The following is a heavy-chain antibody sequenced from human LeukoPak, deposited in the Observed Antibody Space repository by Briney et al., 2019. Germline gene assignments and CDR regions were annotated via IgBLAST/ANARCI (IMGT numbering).Heavy chain of an antibody. J-gene: IGHJ4*02. CDR3: ARVQAHYYGSGSYLDY. CDR1: GGSISSSSYS. CDR2: IYYSGST. V-gene: IGHV4-61*05. D-gene: IGHD3-10*01. Sequence: SETLSLTCTVSGGSISSSSYSWGWIRQPPGKGLEWIGYIYYSGSTNYNPSLKSRVTISVDTSKNQFSLKLSSVTAADTAVYYCARVQAHYYGSGSYLDYWGQGTLVTVSS.